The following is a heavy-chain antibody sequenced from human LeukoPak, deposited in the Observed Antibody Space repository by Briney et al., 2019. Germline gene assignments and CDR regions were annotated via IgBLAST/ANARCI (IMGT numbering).Heavy chain of an antibody. CDR2: ISSSGSTK. Sequence: GGSLRLSCAASGFTFSDYYMSWIRQAPGKGLEWVSYISSSGSTKYYADSVKGRFTISRDNAKNSLYLQMNSLRAEDTAVYYCARESDYYDSSGYPDYWGQGTLVTVSS. V-gene: IGHV3-11*01. J-gene: IGHJ4*02. D-gene: IGHD3-22*01. CDR3: ARESDYYDSSGYPDY. CDR1: GFTFSDYY.